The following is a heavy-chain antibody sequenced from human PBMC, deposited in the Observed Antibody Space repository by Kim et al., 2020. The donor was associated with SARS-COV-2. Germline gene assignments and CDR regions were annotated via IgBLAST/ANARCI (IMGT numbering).Heavy chain of an antibody. D-gene: IGHD2-15*01. Sequence: KGRFTISRDNSKNTLYLQMNSLRAEDTAVYYCARDGGEVAATRGGYYFDYWGQGTLVTVSS. V-gene: IGHV3-30*07. CDR3: ARDGGEVAATRGGYYFDY. J-gene: IGHJ4*02.